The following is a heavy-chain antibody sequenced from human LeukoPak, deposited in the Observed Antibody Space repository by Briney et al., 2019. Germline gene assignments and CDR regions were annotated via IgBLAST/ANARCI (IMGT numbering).Heavy chain of an antibody. CDR1: GFTFSNYW. CDR3: ARSIRGVDSFYFFMYV. Sequence: PAGGSLRLSCAASGFTFSNYWMGWVRQAPGKGLEWVAYIKKGGSEIYYVDSVKGRFTISRDNAKNSLYLQMNSLRAEDTAVYYSARSIRGVDSFYFFMYVWGKKTTVTVS. CDR2: IKKGGSEI. J-gene: IGHJ6*03. D-gene: IGHD3-10*01. V-gene: IGHV3-7*01.